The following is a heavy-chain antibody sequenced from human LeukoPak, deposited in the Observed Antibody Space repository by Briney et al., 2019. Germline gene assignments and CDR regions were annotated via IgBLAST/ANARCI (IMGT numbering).Heavy chain of an antibody. CDR2: INPNSGGT. Sequence: ASVKVSCKASGYTFTGYYMHWVRQAPGQGLEWMGRINPNSGGTNYAQKFQGRVTMTRDTSISTAYMELSRLRSDDTAVCYCARPHTVLYNWFDPWGQGTLVTVSS. J-gene: IGHJ5*02. D-gene: IGHD4-11*01. V-gene: IGHV1-2*06. CDR1: GYTFTGYY. CDR3: ARPHTVLYNWFDP.